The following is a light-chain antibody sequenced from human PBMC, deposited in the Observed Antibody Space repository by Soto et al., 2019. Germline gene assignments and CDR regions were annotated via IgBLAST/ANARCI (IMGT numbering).Light chain of an antibody. V-gene: IGKV3-20*01. Sequence: EIVLTQSPGTLSLSPGERAALSCRASEAISSTFLAWYQQKPGQAPRLLIYGVSSRAAVIPDRFSGSGSGTDFTLTISRLEPEDFAVYYCQQYGRSQFTFGPGTRVDIK. CDR1: EAISSTF. CDR2: GVS. CDR3: QQYGRSQFT. J-gene: IGKJ3*01.